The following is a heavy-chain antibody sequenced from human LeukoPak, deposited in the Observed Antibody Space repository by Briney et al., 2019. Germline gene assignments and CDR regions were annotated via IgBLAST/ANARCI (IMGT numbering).Heavy chain of an antibody. D-gene: IGHD5-24*01. CDR3: ARHRSGWLQSSFDY. V-gene: IGHV4-59*05. CDR1: GGSITNYY. J-gene: IGHJ4*02. Sequence: SETLSLTCTVSGGSITNYYWSWIRQPPGKGLEWIGSIYYSGSSFDNPALKSRVTISVNTSKNQFSLKLSSVTAADTAVYYCARHRSGWLQSSFDYWGQGTLVTVSS. CDR2: IYYSGSS.